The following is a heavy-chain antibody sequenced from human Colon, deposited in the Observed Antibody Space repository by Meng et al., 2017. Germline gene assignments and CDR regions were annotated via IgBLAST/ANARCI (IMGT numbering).Heavy chain of an antibody. CDR2: TYYRSKWYN. CDR3: ARESSRQFNY. Sequence: QVQLRQSGQGLVKPSPTLSLTCAISGDNVSNNSPAWNWIRQSPSRGLEWLGRTYYRSKWYNEYAGSVKSRISITPDTSTNQFSLQLNSVTPDGTAVYYCARESSRQFNYWGQGTLVTVSS. CDR1: GDNVSNNSPA. V-gene: IGHV6-1*01. J-gene: IGHJ4*02.